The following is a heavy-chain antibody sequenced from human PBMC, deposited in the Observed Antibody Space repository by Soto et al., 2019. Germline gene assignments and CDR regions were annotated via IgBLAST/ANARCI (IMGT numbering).Heavy chain of an antibody. CDR2: IYYSGST. Sequence: QVQLQESGPGLVKPSQTLSLTCTVSGGPISSGGYYWSWIRQHPGKGLEWIGYIYYSGSTYYNPSLKSRVTISVDTSKNQFSLKLSSVTAADTAVYYCARDHQYYDYVWGSYRNWFDPWGQGTLVTVSS. J-gene: IGHJ5*02. CDR3: ARDHQYYDYVWGSYRNWFDP. D-gene: IGHD3-16*02. V-gene: IGHV4-31*03. CDR1: GGPISSGGYY.